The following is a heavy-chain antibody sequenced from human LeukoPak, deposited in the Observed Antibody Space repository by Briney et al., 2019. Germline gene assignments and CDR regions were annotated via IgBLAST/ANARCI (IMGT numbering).Heavy chain of an antibody. J-gene: IGHJ6*03. CDR1: GYTFTSYG. D-gene: IGHD1-7*01. CDR3: ARERITGTTNADNYYYYYYMDV. V-gene: IGHV1-18*01. Sequence: ASVKVSCKASGYTFTSYGISWVRQAPGQGLEWMGWISAYNGNTNYAQKLQGRVTMTTDTSTSTAYMELMSLRSDDAAVYYCARERITGTTNADNYYYYYYMDVWGKGTTVTVSS. CDR2: ISAYNGNT.